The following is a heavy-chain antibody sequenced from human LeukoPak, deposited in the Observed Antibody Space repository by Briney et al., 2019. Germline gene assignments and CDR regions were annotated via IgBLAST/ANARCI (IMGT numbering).Heavy chain of an antibody. J-gene: IGHJ4*02. CDR3: AKDVGKWESLHFFDY. Sequence: GGSLRLSCAASGFTFSGYWMHWVRQVPGKGLVWVSRMSSDGSNTGHADSVKGRFTISRDNAKKMVYLQMNSLRGDDTAVYYCAKDVGKWESLHFFDYWGQGTLVTVSS. D-gene: IGHD1-26*01. CDR1: GFTFSGYW. V-gene: IGHV3-74*01. CDR2: MSSDGSNT.